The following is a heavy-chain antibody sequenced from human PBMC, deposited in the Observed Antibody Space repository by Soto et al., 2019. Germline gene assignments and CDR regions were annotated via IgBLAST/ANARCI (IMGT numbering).Heavy chain of an antibody. CDR2: IYYSGST. Sequence: QLQLQESGPGLVKPSETLSLTCTVSGGSISSSSYYWGWIRQPPGKGLEWIGSIYYSGSTYYNPSLKIRVTISVDTSKNQFSLKLSSVTAADTAVYYCAREGGSGSYYSPGGFDYWGQGTLVTVSS. CDR3: AREGGSGSYYSPGGFDY. CDR1: GGSISSSSYY. J-gene: IGHJ4*02. V-gene: IGHV4-39*02. D-gene: IGHD3-10*01.